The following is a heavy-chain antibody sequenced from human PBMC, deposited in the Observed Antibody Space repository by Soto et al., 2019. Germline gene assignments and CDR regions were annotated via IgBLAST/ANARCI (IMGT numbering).Heavy chain of an antibody. Sequence: PGGSLRLSCAASGFTFSSYGMHWVRQAPAKGLAWVAVISYDGSNKYYADSVKGRFTISRDNSKNTLYLQMNSLRAEDTAVYYCAKGGDSSSGGGTFDIWRQGTTVTVSS. J-gene: IGHJ3*02. V-gene: IGHV3-30*18. D-gene: IGHD6-13*01. CDR3: AKGGDSSSGGGTFDI. CDR1: GFTFSSYG. CDR2: ISYDGSNK.